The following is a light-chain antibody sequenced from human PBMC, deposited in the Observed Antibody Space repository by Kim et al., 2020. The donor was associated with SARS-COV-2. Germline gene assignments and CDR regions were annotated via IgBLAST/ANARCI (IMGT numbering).Light chain of an antibody. J-gene: IGLJ1*01. CDR3: NSRDSSGKHLV. CDR1: SLRSYY. Sequence: SSELTQDPAVSVALGQTVRITCQGDSLRSYYASWYQQKPGQAPVLVIYGKNNRPSGIPDRFSGSSSGNTASLTITGAQAEDEADYYCNSRDSSGKHLVFGTGTKVTVL. CDR2: GKN. V-gene: IGLV3-19*01.